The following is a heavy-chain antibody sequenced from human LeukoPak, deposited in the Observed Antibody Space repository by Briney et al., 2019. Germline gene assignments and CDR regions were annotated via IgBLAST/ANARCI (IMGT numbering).Heavy chain of an antibody. CDR2: ISWNSGSI. Sequence: PGGSLRLSCAASGFTFDDYAMHWVRQAPGKGLEWVSGISWNSGSIGYADSVKGRFTISRDNAKNSLYLQMNSLRAEDTAVYYCARGNWNPDFWGQGTLVTVSS. D-gene: IGHD1-1*01. CDR1: GFTFDDYA. CDR3: ARGNWNPDF. J-gene: IGHJ4*02. V-gene: IGHV3-9*01.